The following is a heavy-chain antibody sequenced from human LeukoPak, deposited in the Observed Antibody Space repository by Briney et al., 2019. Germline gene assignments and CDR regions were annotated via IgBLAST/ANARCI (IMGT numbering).Heavy chain of an antibody. CDR3: GRGPSEYDILTCYLGY. CDR2: ISRSGSTI. V-gene: IGHV3-11*04. J-gene: IGHJ4*02. Sequence: GGSLRLSCAASGFTFSDYYMSWIRQAPGKGLEWVSYISRSGSTIYNADSVKGRFSITRDNAKNSLYLQMNSLRAEDTAVYYCGRGPSEYDILTCYLGYWGQGTLVTVSS. D-gene: IGHD3-9*01. CDR1: GFTFSDYY.